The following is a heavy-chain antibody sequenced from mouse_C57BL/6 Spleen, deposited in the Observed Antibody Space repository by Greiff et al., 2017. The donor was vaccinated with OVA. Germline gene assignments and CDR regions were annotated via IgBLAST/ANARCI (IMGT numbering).Heavy chain of an antibody. CDR3: ARDSDYYYFDY. D-gene: IGHD2-4*01. Sequence: EVKVEESEGGLVQPGSSMKLSCTASGFTFSDYYMAWVRQVPEKGLEWVANINYDGSSTYYLDSLKSRFIISRDNAKNILYLQMSSLKSEDTATYYCARDSDYYYFDYWGQGTTLTVSS. J-gene: IGHJ2*01. V-gene: IGHV5-16*01. CDR1: GFTFSDYY. CDR2: INYDGSST.